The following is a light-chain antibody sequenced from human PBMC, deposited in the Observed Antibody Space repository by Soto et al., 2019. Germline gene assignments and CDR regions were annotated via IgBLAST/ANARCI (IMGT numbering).Light chain of an antibody. Sequence: EILMTQSPGTLSVSTGEGATLSCRASQSVDNNLAWYQQKPSQAPRLLIYGASTRPTGIPDRFSGSGSGTEFTLTISSLQSEDFAVYYCQQHDTWPLTFGGGTKVEIK. J-gene: IGKJ4*01. CDR1: QSVDNN. CDR2: GAS. V-gene: IGKV3D-15*01. CDR3: QQHDTWPLT.